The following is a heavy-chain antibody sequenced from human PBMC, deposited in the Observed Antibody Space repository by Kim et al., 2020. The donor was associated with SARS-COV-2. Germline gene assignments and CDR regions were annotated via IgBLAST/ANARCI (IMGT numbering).Heavy chain of an antibody. V-gene: IGHV4-4*02. CDR1: GGSISSSNW. J-gene: IGHJ4*02. CDR2: IYHSGST. Sequence: SETLSLTCAVSGGSISSSNWWSWVRQPPGKGLEWIGEIYHSGSTNYNPSLKSRVTISVDKSKNQFSLKLSSVTAADTAVYYCARDRGEDESHDYGDYVSYYFDYWGQGTLVTVSS. D-gene: IGHD4-17*01. CDR3: ARDRGEDESHDYGDYVSYYFDY.